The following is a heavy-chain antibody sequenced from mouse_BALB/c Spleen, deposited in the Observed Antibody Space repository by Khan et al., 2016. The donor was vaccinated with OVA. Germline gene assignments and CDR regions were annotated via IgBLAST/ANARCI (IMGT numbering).Heavy chain of an antibody. Sequence: EVQLQESGPGLVKPSQSLSLTCSVTGYSITSGYYWNWIRQFPGNKLEWMAYISYDGRNKYKPSLKNRVSTTRDTSKNQFFLKLHSVTTEDTATYYCASEERYYAMAYWGQGTSVTVSS. CDR3: ASEERYYAMAY. CDR1: GYSITSGYY. CDR2: ISYDGRN. J-gene: IGHJ4*01. V-gene: IGHV3-6*02.